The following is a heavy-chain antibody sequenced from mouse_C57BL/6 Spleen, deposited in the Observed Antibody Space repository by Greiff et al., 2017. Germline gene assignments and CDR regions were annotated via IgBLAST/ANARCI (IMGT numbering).Heavy chain of an antibody. D-gene: IGHD2-3*01. J-gene: IGHJ4*01. V-gene: IGHV5-4*01. Sequence: DVKLVESGGGLVKPGGSLKLSCAASGFTFSSYAMSWVRQTPEKRLEWVATISDGGSYTYYPDNVKGRFTISRDNAKNNLYLQMSHLKSEDTAMYYCARDEGRAYDGYYGYAMDYWGQGTSVTVSS. CDR1: GFTFSSYA. CDR3: ARDEGRAYDGYYGYAMDY. CDR2: ISDGGSYT.